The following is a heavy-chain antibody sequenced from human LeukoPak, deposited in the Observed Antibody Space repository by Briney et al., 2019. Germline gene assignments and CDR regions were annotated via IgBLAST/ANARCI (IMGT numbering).Heavy chain of an antibody. Sequence: PGGSLRLSCAASGFPFSDYDMSWIRQAPGKGLEWVSYISSSDSRIYYADSVKDRFTISRDNAKNSLYLQMNSLRAEDTAVYYCARADPPYCSGGSCYWRHFDYWGQGTLVTVSS. CDR2: ISSSDSRI. D-gene: IGHD2-15*01. CDR1: GFPFSDYD. CDR3: ARADPPYCSGGSCYWRHFDY. J-gene: IGHJ4*02. V-gene: IGHV3-11*04.